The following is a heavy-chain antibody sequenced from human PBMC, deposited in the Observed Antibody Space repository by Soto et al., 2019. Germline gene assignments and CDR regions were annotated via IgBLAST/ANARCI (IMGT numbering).Heavy chain of an antibody. CDR2: IYHSGDT. CDR1: GGSISSAGYS. CDR3: ARDGAIHDNSGYYY. D-gene: IGHD3-22*01. Sequence: PSETLSLTCAVSGGSISSAGYSWSWIRQSPGKGLEWIGYIYHSGDTYYNPSLKSRVTISQDRSKNQFSLKLSSVAAAYTAVYYCARDGAIHDNSGYYYWGQGTLVIVSS. V-gene: IGHV4-30-2*06. J-gene: IGHJ1*01.